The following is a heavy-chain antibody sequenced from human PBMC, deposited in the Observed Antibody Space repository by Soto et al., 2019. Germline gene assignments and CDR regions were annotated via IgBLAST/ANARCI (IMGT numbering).Heavy chain of an antibody. D-gene: IGHD3-22*01. V-gene: IGHV3-33*01. Sequence: PGGSLRLSCAASGFTFSSYGMHWVRQAPGKGLEWVAVIWYDGSNKYYADSVKGRFTISRDNSKNTLYLQMNSLRAEDTAVYYFARDLLRSWYYDSSGPLGIWGQGTMVTVSS. J-gene: IGHJ3*02. CDR3: ARDLLRSWYYDSSGPLGI. CDR1: GFTFSSYG. CDR2: IWYDGSNK.